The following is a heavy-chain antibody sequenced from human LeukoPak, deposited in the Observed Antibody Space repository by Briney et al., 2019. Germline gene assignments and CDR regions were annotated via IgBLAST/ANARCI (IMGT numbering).Heavy chain of an antibody. V-gene: IGHV4-39*07. CDR3: ARDRFNYYYYMDV. J-gene: IGHJ6*03. CDR1: GGSISSSSYY. D-gene: IGHD3-16*01. CDR2: IYYSGST. Sequence: PSETLSLTCTVSGGSISSSSYYWGWIRQPPGKGLEWIGSIYYSGSTYYNPSLKSRVTISVDTSKNQFSLKLSSVTAADTAVYYCARDRFNYYYYMDVWGKGTTVTISS.